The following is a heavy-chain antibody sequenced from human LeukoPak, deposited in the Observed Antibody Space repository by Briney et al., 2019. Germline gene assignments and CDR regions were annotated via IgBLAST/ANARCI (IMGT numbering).Heavy chain of an antibody. CDR3: ASLYCSRGSCAFDV. V-gene: IGHV3-30*03. J-gene: IGHJ5*02. D-gene: IGHD2-15*01. CDR1: GFTFSNYA. Sequence: GGSLRLSCAASGFTFSNYAMHWVRQAPGKGLEWVAVISYDGTDKYYADSVKGRFTISRDNSKNTVFLQLNSLRAEDTAMYYCASLYCSRGSCAFDVWGQGTLVTVSS. CDR2: ISYDGTDK.